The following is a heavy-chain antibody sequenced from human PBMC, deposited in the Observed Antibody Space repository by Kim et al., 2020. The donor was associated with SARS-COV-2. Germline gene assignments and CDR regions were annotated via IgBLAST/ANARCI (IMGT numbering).Heavy chain of an antibody. Sequence: DSVKGRFNIARDNSKKPLYLQMNSLRAEDTAVYYCAKVYSSSWSVYYFDYWGQGTLVTVSS. J-gene: IGHJ4*02. D-gene: IGHD6-13*01. CDR3: AKVYSSSWSVYYFDY. V-gene: IGHV3-23*01.